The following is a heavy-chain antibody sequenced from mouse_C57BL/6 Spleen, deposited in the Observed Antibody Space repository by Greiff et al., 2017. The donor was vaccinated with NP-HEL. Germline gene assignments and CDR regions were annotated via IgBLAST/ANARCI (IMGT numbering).Heavy chain of an antibody. CDR3: ARRRDYDYGDYAMDY. CDR2: ISSGGSYT. D-gene: IGHD2-4*01. CDR1: GFTFSSYG. Sequence: VQLKESGGDLVKPGGSLKLSCAASGFTFSSYGMSWVRQTPDKRLEWVATISSGGSYTYYPDSVKGRFTISRDNAKNTLYLQMSSLKSEDTAMYYCARRRDYDYGDYAMDYWGQGTSVTVSS. J-gene: IGHJ4*01. V-gene: IGHV5-6*01.